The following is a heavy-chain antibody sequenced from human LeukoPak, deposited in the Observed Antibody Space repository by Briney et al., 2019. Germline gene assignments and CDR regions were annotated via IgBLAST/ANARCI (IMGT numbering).Heavy chain of an antibody. CDR2: ISGVGGGT. J-gene: IGHJ3*02. D-gene: IGHD2-2*01. CDR3: AKDRDRDCSSTSCTIEYAFDI. V-gene: IGHV3-23*01. CDR1: GFTFSSYA. Sequence: GGSLRLSCAASGFTFSSYAMSWVRQAPGRGLEWVSPISGVGGGTYYADSVKGRFTISRDNSKNTLYLQMNSLRAEDTDVYYCAKDRDRDCSSTSCTIEYAFDIWGQGTMVTVSS.